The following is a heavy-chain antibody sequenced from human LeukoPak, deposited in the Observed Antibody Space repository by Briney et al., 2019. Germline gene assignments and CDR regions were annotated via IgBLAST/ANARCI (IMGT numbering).Heavy chain of an antibody. CDR3: AKDPSYSRNYYYYYYMDV. J-gene: IGHJ6*03. CDR1: GCTFSSYA. V-gene: IGHV3-23*01. CDR2: ISGSGGST. D-gene: IGHD6-13*01. Sequence: GGSLRLSCAASGCTFSSYAMSWVRQAPGKGLEWVSAISGSGGSTYYADSVKGRFTISRDNSKNTLYLQMNSLRAEDTAVYYCAKDPSYSRNYYYYYYMDVWGKGTTVTVSS.